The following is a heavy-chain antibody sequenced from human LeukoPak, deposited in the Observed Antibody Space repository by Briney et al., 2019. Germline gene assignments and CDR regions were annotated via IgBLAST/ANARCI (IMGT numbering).Heavy chain of an antibody. Sequence: NPSETLSLTCTVSGGSISSSSYYWGWIRQPPGKGLEWIGSIYYSGSTYYNPSLKSRVTISVDTSKNQFSLKLSSVTAADTAVYYCARVGRFHYIRYIAVAGTIDYWGQGTLVTVSS. CDR2: IYYSGST. V-gene: IGHV4-39*07. CDR3: ARVGRFHYIRYIAVAGTIDY. J-gene: IGHJ4*02. D-gene: IGHD6-19*01. CDR1: GGSISSSSYY.